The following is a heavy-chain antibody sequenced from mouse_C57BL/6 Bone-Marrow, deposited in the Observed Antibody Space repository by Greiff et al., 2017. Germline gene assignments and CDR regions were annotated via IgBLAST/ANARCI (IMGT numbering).Heavy chain of an antibody. CDR1: GFSLTSYG. CDR2: IWSGGST. D-gene: IGHD1-1*01. V-gene: IGHV2-2*01. Sequence: QVQLKASGPGLVQPSQSLSITCTVSGFSLTSYGVHWVRQSPGKGLEWLGVIWSGGSTDYNAAFISRLSISKDNSKSQVFFKMNSLQADDTAIYYCASYGSSSLWYFDVWGTGTTVTVSS. CDR3: ASYGSSSLWYFDV. J-gene: IGHJ1*03.